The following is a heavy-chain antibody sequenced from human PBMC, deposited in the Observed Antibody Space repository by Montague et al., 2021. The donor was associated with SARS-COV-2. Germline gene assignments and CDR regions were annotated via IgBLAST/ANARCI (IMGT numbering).Heavy chain of an antibody. CDR2: INHSGRT. V-gene: IGHV4-34*01. CDR1: GGSFSGYC. Sequence: SETLSLTCAVYGGSFSGYCWSWIRQPPGKGLEWIGEINHSGRTKYNPSLKSRVTISVDTSKNQFSLKLSSVTAADTAVYYCARGTKRVFTYDDDSSGYACDHGGQGTWVTVPS. D-gene: IGHD3-22*01. CDR3: ARGTKRVFTYDDDSSGYACDH. J-gene: IGHJ4*02.